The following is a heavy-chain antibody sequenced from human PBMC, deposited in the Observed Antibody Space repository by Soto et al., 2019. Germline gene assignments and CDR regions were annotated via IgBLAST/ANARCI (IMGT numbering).Heavy chain of an antibody. V-gene: IGHV1-18*01. CDR2: ISAYNGNT. CDR3: ARGFEHPSGWYVWFDP. J-gene: IGHJ5*02. D-gene: IGHD6-19*01. CDR1: GYTFTNFG. Sequence: ASVKVSCKASGYTFTNFGISWVRQAPGQGLEWMGWISAYNGNTNYAQKLQGRVTMTTDTSTSTAYMELRSLRSDDTAVYYCARGFEHPSGWYVWFDPWGQGTLVTVSS.